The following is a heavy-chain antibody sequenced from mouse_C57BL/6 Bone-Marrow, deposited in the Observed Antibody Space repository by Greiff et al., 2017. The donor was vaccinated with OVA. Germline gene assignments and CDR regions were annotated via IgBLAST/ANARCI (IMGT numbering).Heavy chain of an antibody. Sequence: QVQLQQPGAELVKPGASVKLSCKASGYTFTSYWMHWVKQRPGQGLEWIGMIHTNSGSTNYNEKFKSKATLTVDQSSSTAYMQLSSRTSEDSAVYYCARGSNYDYYAMDYWGQGTSVTVSS. V-gene: IGHV1-64*01. CDR3: ARGSNYDYYAMDY. CDR1: GYTFTSYW. D-gene: IGHD2-5*01. CDR2: IHTNSGST. J-gene: IGHJ4*01.